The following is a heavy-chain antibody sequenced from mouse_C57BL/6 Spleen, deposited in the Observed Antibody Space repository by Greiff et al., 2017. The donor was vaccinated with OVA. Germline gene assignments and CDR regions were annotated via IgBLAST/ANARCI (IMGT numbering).Heavy chain of an antibody. J-gene: IGHJ2*01. D-gene: IGHD3-2*02. Sequence: EVQRVESGAELVKPGASVKLSCTASGFNIKDYYMHWVKQRTEQGLEWIGRIDPEDGETKYAPKFQGKATITADTSSNTAYLQLSSLTSEDTAVYYCARSELRQYYFDYWGQGTTLTVSS. V-gene: IGHV14-2*01. CDR2: IDPEDGET. CDR1: GFNIKDYY. CDR3: ARSELRQYYFDY.